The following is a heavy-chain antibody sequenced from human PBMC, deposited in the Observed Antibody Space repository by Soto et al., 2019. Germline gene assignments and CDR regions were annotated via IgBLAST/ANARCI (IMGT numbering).Heavy chain of an antibody. CDR3: GTDLTRHAMDV. CDR1: GLALSDRQ. CDR2: INNVGTAI. Sequence: GGSLRLSCVGSGLALSDRQMDWVRQAPGKGLEWVSYINNVGTAIYYADSVRGRFTISRDNAKNSLFLQMNGLRVEDTAIYYFGTDLTRHAMDVWGQGTTVTVSS. J-gene: IGHJ6*02. V-gene: IGHV3-48*03.